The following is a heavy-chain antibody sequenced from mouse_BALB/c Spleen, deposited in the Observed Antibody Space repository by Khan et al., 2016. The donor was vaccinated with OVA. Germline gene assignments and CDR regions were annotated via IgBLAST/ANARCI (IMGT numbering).Heavy chain of an antibody. J-gene: IGHJ3*01. CDR2: INPSNGYT. CDR3: VRDGAYHRNDGWFAY. CDR1: GYTFTSYT. V-gene: IGHV1-4*01. D-gene: IGHD2-14*01. Sequence: VQLQESGAELARPGASVKMSCKASGYTFTSYTIHWIKLRPGQGLEWIGYINPSNGYTNYNQTFKDKATLTADKSSTTAYMELSSLTSDDSALYNCVRDGAYHRNDGWFAYWGQGTLVTVSA.